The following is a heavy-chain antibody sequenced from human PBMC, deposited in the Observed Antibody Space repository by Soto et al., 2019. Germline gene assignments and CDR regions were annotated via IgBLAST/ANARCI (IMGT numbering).Heavy chain of an antibody. CDR3: AREGYSSSWYGVPGVYYYYGMDV. D-gene: IGHD6-13*01. Sequence: SETLSLTCTVSGGSISSYYWSWIRQPPGKGLEWIGYIYYSGSTNYNPSLKSRVTISVDTSKNQFSLKLSSVTAADTAVYYCAREGYSSSWYGVPGVYYYYGMDVWGQGTTVTVSS. CDR1: GGSISSYY. J-gene: IGHJ6*02. V-gene: IGHV4-59*01. CDR2: IYYSGST.